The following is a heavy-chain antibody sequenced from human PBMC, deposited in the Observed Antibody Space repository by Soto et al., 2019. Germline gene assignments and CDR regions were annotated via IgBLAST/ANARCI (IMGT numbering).Heavy chain of an antibody. CDR1: GFTFSSYA. V-gene: IGHV3-23*01. CDR2: ISGSGGST. Sequence: LRLSCAASGFTFSSYAMSWVRQAPGKGLEWVSAISGSGGSTYYADSVKGRFTISRDNSKNTLYLQMNSLRAEDTAVYYCAKDYDFWSGYRYPYYYYYMDVWGKGTTVTVSS. CDR3: AKDYDFWSGYRYPYYYYYMDV. D-gene: IGHD3-3*01. J-gene: IGHJ6*03.